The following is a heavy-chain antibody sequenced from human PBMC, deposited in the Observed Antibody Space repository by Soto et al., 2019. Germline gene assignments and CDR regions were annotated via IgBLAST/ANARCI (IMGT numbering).Heavy chain of an antibody. D-gene: IGHD5-18*01. J-gene: IGHJ6*02. CDR1: GVSISSDY. Sequence: SETLSLTCTVSGVSISSDYWSWIRQPPGKGLEWIGYIYYRGSTNYNPSLKSRVSISVDRSKNQFSLKLSSVTAADTAVYYCARDSSGRIQLWSDYYYYGMDVWGQGTTVTVSS. CDR2: IYYRGST. CDR3: ARDSSGRIQLWSDYYYYGMDV. V-gene: IGHV4-59*01.